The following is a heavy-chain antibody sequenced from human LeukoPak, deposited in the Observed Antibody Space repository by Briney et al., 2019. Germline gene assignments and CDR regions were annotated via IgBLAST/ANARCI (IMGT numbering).Heavy chain of an antibody. CDR1: GFTFGDYA. V-gene: IGHV3-49*03. Sequence: TGGSLRLSCTASGFTFGDYAMSWLHQARGKGLEWVGFIRSKAYGGTTEYAASVKGRFTISRDDSKSIAYLQMNSLKTEDTAVYYCTSGPPDGIAVAGFDYWGQGTLVTVSS. D-gene: IGHD6-19*01. J-gene: IGHJ4*02. CDR3: TSGPPDGIAVAGFDY. CDR2: IRSKAYGGTT.